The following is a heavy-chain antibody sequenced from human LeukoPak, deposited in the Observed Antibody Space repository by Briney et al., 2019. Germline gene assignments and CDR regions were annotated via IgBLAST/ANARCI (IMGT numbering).Heavy chain of an antibody. CDR2: INHSGST. Sequence: SETLSLTCTVSGGFVSSSSYYWSWIRQPPGKGLEWIGEINHSGSTNYNPSLKSRVTISVDTSKNQFSLKLSSVTAADTAVYYCARSLEWLLPFDYWGQGTLVTVSS. D-gene: IGHD3-3*01. V-gene: IGHV4-39*07. J-gene: IGHJ4*02. CDR1: GGFVSSSSYY. CDR3: ARSLEWLLPFDY.